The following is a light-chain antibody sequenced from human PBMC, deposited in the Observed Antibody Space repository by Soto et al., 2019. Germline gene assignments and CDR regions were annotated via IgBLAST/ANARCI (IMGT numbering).Light chain of an antibody. CDR2: GAF. J-gene: IGKJ4*01. CDR1: QSLSSSY. CDR3: QQYGISPLT. Sequence: EIMLTQSPGTLSLSPGERATLSCRASQSLSSSYLAWYQQKPGQAPRLLIYGAFSRVTGIPDRFGGSGSGTDFTLIIASLEPEDFAVYYCQQYGISPLTFGGGTKVEIK. V-gene: IGKV3-20*01.